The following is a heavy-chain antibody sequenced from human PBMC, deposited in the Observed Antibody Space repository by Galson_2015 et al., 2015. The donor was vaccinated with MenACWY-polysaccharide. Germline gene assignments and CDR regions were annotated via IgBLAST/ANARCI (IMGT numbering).Heavy chain of an antibody. CDR2: IYSGGST. V-gene: IGHV3-66*01. D-gene: IGHD1-14*01. CDR1: GFTVSSNY. J-gene: IGHJ3*02. Sequence: SLRLSCAASGFTVSSNYMSWVRQAPGKGLEWVSVIYSGGSTYYADSVKGRFTISRDDSKHTLYLQMNSLRDEDTAVYFCAKSRTAADGFDIWGQGTMVTVSS. CDR3: AKSRTAADGFDI.